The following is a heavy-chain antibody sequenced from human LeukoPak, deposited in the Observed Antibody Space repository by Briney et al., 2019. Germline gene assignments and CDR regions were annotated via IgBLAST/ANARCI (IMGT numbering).Heavy chain of an antibody. Sequence: GGSLRLSCAASGFTVSSNYMSWVRKAPGRGLEWVSVIYSGGSTYYADSVKGRFTISRDNSKNTLYLQMNSLRAEDTAVYYCARGPYGSGSYYFDYWGQGTLVTVSS. CDR1: GFTVSSNY. J-gene: IGHJ4*02. CDR3: ARGPYGSGSYYFDY. D-gene: IGHD3-10*01. CDR2: IYSGGST. V-gene: IGHV3-53*01.